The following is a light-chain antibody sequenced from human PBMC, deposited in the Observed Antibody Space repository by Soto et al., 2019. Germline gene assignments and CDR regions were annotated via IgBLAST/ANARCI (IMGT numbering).Light chain of an antibody. Sequence: QSVLTQPASVSGSPGQSITISCTGTSSDVGGYNYASWYQQHPGKAPKLMIYDVSNRPSGVSNRFSGSKSGNTASLTISGLQAEDEADYYCSSYTSSSTNYVFGTGTRSPS. CDR1: SSDVGGYNY. CDR3: SSYTSSSTNYV. V-gene: IGLV2-14*01. CDR2: DVS. J-gene: IGLJ1*01.